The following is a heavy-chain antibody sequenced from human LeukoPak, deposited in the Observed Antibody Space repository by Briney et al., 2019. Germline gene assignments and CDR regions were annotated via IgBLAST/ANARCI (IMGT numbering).Heavy chain of an antibody. D-gene: IGHD2-8*01. CDR3: ARLTWICSNGVCYSGFDY. J-gene: IGHJ4*02. Sequence: GGSLRLSCAASGFTFSSYDMHWVRQAPGKGLEWVAFIRYDGSNKYYADSVKGRFTISRDNAKNSLYLQMNSLRADDTAIYYCARLTWICSNGVCYSGFDYWGQGTLVTVSS. CDR1: GFTFSSYD. CDR2: IRYDGSNK. V-gene: IGHV3-30*02.